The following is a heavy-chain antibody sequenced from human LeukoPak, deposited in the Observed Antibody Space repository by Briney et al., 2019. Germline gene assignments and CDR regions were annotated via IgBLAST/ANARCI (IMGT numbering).Heavy chain of an antibody. CDR1: GFTFSNYW. CDR3: ASSYSSDWYSRWIDY. CDR2: IKQDGSEK. J-gene: IGHJ4*02. D-gene: IGHD6-19*01. Sequence: QTGGSLRLSCAASGFTFSNYWMSWVRQAPGKGLEWVANIKQDGSEKYYVDSVKGRFTISRDNAKNSLYLQMNSLRAEDTAVYYCASSYSSDWYSRWIDYWGQGTLVTVSS. V-gene: IGHV3-7*01.